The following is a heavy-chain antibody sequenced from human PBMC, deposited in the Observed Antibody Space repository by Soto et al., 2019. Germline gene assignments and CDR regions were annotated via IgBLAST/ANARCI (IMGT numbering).Heavy chain of an antibody. D-gene: IGHD3-10*01. CDR3: AREGGGSPLANWCDP. CDR1: GGTFSSYA. J-gene: IGHJ5*02. CDR2: IIPIFGTA. Sequence: QVQLVHSGAEVKKPGSSVTVSCKASGGTFSSYAISWVRQAPGQGLEWMGGIIPIFGTANYAQKFQGRVTITADESTSTAYMELRSLRTEDTAVYYCAREGGGSPLANWCDPCGQGTLVTVSS. V-gene: IGHV1-69*01.